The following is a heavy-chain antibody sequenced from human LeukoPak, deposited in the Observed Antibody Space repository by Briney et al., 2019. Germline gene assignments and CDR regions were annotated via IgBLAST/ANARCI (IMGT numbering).Heavy chain of an antibody. CDR2: ISAYNGNT. D-gene: IGHD3-10*01. CDR1: GYTFTSYG. V-gene: IGHV1-18*01. CDR3: ARGSPTREITHGGFYYGMDV. Sequence: ASVKVSCKSSGYTFTSYGISWVRQAPGQGLEWVGWISAYNGNTNYAQKLQDRVTMTTNTSPSTAYMELRSLRSDDTAVYYCARGSPTREITHGGFYYGMDVWGQGTTVTVSS. J-gene: IGHJ6*02.